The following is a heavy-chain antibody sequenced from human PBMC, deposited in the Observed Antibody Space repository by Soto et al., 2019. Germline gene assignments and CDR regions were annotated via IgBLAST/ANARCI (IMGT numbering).Heavy chain of an antibody. CDR3: ATDKYGAGRVGVHS. CDR2: IVPTLRIT. D-gene: IGHD1-26*01. CDR1: GGTSTIYT. Sequence: QVQLVQSGAEVKKPGASLRVSCETSGGTSTIYTITWVRQAPGQGLQWMGRIVPTLRITNYAQEFQGRLTXTADSSTSPAHIELTSLTSEDTAVYYCATDKYGAGRVGVHSWGQGTLVTVSS. J-gene: IGHJ5*02. V-gene: IGHV1-69*08.